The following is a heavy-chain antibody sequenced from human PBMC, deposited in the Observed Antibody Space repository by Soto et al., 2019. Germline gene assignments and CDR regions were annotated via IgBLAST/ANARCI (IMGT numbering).Heavy chain of an antibody. D-gene: IGHD3-22*01. J-gene: IGHJ3*02. CDR2: IRSKANSYAT. CDR3: TTCYYDSSGSASDAFDI. Sequence: GGSLRLSCAASGFTFSGSAMHWVRQASGKGLEWVGRIRSKANSYATAYAASVKGRFTISRDDSKNTAYLQMNSLKTEDTAVYYCTTCYYDSSGSASDAFDIWGQGTMVTVS. CDR1: GFTFSGSA. V-gene: IGHV3-73*01.